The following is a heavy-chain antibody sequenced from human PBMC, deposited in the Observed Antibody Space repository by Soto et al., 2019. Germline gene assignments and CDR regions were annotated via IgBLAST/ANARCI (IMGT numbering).Heavy chain of an antibody. J-gene: IGHJ4*01. CDR2: IYYSGST. CDR3: ARGYYDILTGFLLDY. CDR1: GGSVSSGCYY. D-gene: IGHD3-9*01. V-gene: IGHV4-61*01. Sequence: SETLSLTCTVSGGSVSSGCYYWTWIRQPPVKGLERIGYIYYSGSTNYNPSLKSRVTISVDTSKNQFSLKLNSVTAADTAVYYCARGYYDILTGFLLDYWGHGTLVTVSS.